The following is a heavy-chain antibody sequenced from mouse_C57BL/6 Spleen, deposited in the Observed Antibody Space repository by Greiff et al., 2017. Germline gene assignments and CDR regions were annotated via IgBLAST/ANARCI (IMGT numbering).Heavy chain of an antibody. CDR3: ARFGYYGRNYFDY. V-gene: IGHV1-80*01. Sequence: QVQLKQSGAELVKPGASVKISCKASGYAFSSYWMNWVKQRPGKGLEWIGQIYPGDGDTNYNGKFKGKATLTADKSSSTAYMQLSSLTSEDSAVYFCARFGYYGRNYFDYWGQGTTLTVSS. J-gene: IGHJ2*01. CDR2: IYPGDGDT. D-gene: IGHD1-1*01. CDR1: GYAFSSYW.